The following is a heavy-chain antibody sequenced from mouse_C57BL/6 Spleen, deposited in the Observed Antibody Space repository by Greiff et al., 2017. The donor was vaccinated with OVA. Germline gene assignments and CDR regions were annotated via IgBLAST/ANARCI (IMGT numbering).Heavy chain of an antibody. CDR2: ISYSGST. D-gene: IGHD1-1*01. J-gene: IGHJ1*03. CDR1: GYSITSDY. CDR3: ARYYYGSSYEDWYFDV. V-gene: IGHV3-8*01. Sequence: DVHLVESGPGLAKPSQTLSLTCSVTGYSITSDYWNWIRKFPGNKLEYMGYISYSGSTYYNPSLKSRISITRDTSKNQYYLQLNSVTTEDTATYYCARYYYGSSYEDWYFDVWGTGTTVTVSS.